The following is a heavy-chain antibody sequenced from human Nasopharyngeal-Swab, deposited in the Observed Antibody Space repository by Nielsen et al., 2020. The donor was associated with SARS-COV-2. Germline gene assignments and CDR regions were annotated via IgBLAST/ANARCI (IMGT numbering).Heavy chain of an antibody. CDR1: GFSFNNHG. V-gene: IGHV3-33*01. J-gene: IGHJ3*02. CDR2: IWSDGKTI. Sequence: GESLKISCAASGFSFNNHGMHWVRQAPGKGLEWVAVIWSDGKTIKYADSVKGRLTISRDKSRNTLYLQMNNLRVEDTAIYYCAREGPYSGTNVFDIWGQGTMVTVSS. CDR3: AREGPYSGTNVFDI. D-gene: IGHD5-12*01.